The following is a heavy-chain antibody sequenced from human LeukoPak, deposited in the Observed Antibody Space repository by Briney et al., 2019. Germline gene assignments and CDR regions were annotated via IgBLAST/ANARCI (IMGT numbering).Heavy chain of an antibody. CDR2: IIPIFGTA. D-gene: IGHD3-3*01. CDR3: ARTPYDFWSGYYYH. V-gene: IGHV1-69*13. Sequence: ASVKVSCKASGGTFCSYAISWVRQAPGQGLEWMGGIIPIFGTANYAQKFQGRVTITADESTSTAYMELSSLRSEDTAVYYCARTPYDFWSGYYYHWGQGTLVTVSS. CDR1: GGTFCSYA. J-gene: IGHJ4*02.